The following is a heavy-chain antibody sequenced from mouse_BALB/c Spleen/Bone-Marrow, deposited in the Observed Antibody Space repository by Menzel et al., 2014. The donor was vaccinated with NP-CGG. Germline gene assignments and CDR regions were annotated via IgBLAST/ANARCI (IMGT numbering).Heavy chain of an antibody. CDR1: GFAFSSYD. CDR2: ISSGGGST. D-gene: IGHD2-1*01. CDR3: ARGNYGNYVDYFDY. V-gene: IGHV5-12-1*01. J-gene: IGHJ2*01. Sequence: DVKLVESGGGLVKPGGSLKLSCAASGFAFSSYDMSWVRQTPGKRLEWVAYISSGGGSTYYPDSVKGRFTISRDNAKNTLSLQMSSLKSEDTAMYYCARGNYGNYVDYFDYWGQGTTLTVSS.